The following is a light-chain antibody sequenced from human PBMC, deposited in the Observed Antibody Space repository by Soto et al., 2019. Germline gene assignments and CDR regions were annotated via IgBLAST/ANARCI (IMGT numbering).Light chain of an antibody. CDR3: QQRRDWPLT. J-gene: IGKJ4*01. CDR1: QSVSSY. Sequence: EIVLTQSPATLSLSPGERATLSCRASQSVSSYLAWYQHKPGQAPRLLIHDASNRATGISARFSGGGSGTDFTLTISSLEPEDCAVYYCQQRRDWPLTVGGGTKLEIK. V-gene: IGKV3-11*01. CDR2: DAS.